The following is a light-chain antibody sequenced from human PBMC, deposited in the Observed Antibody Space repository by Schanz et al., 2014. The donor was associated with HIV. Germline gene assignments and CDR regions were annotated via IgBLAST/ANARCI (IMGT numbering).Light chain of an antibody. CDR2: DVN. CDR1: SSDVGVYNY. V-gene: IGLV2-14*03. J-gene: IGLJ3*02. CDR3: NSYTSSSTPLV. Sequence: QSALTQPASVSGSPGQSITISCTGTSSDVGVYNYVSWYQQHPGKAPKLMIYDVNNRPSGVSNRFSGSKSGNTASLTISGLQAEDEADYYCNSYTSSSTPLVFGGGTKVTVL.